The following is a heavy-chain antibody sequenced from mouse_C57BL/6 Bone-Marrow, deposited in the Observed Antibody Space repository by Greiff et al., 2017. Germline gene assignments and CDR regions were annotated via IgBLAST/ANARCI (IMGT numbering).Heavy chain of an antibody. CDR1: GYTFTSYG. CDR3: AREGDYGKDAMDY. CDR2: IYPRSGNT. V-gene: IGHV1-81*01. D-gene: IGHD1-1*01. Sequence: QVQLQQSGAELARPGASVKLSCKASGYTFTSYGISGVKQRTGQGLEWIGEIYPRSGNTYYNEKFKGKATLTADKSSSTAYMELRSLTSEDSAVYFCAREGDYGKDAMDYWGQGTSVTVSS. J-gene: IGHJ4*01.